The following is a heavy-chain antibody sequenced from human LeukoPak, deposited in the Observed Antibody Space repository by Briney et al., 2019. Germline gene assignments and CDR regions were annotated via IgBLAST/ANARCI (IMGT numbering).Heavy chain of an antibody. CDR3: AKDNYYDNSAYPDY. CDR2: ISYDGSNK. J-gene: IGHJ4*02. Sequence: PGGSLRLSCAVSGFTFSSYGMHWVRQAPGKGLEWVAVISYDGSNKYYVDSVRGRFTISRDNSKKTLYLQMNSLRAEDTAVYYCAKDNYYDNSAYPDYWGQGTLVTVSS. CDR1: GFTFSSYG. V-gene: IGHV3-30*18. D-gene: IGHD3-22*01.